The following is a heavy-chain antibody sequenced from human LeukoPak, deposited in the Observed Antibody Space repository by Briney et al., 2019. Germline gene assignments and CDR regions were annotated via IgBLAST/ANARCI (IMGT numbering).Heavy chain of an antibody. CDR3: ARVSEGSGWYAPFDY. D-gene: IGHD6-19*01. V-gene: IGHV3-11*04. J-gene: IGHJ4*02. Sequence: GGSLRLSCAASGFTFIDYYMSWIRQAPGKGLEWVSYISSSGSSDTTIYSTDSLKGRFTISRDNAKNSLYLRMNSLRAEDTAVYYCARVSEGSGWYAPFDYWGQGTLVTVSS. CDR1: GFTFIDYY. CDR2: ISSSGSSDTTI.